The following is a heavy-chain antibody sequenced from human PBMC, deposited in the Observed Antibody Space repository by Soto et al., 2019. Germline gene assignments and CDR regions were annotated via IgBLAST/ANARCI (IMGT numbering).Heavy chain of an antibody. CDR2: IYYSGST. J-gene: IGHJ4*02. D-gene: IGHD3-10*01. Sequence: QVQLQESGPGLVKPSETLSLTCTVSGGSVSSGSYYWSWIRQPTGKGLEWIGSIYYSGSTNYNPSLKSRVTISVDTSKNQFSLKLSSVTAADTAVYYCAREGSGNYAYDYWGQGTLVTVSS. V-gene: IGHV4-61*01. CDR1: GGSVSSGSYY. CDR3: AREGSGNYAYDY.